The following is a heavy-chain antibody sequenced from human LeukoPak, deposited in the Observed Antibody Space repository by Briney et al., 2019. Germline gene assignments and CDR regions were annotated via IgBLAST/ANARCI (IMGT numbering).Heavy chain of an antibody. CDR1: GGTFSSYA. CDR2: IIPIFGTA. J-gene: IGHJ4*02. V-gene: IGHV1-69*01. Sequence: ASVKVSCKASGGTFSSYAISWVRQAPGQGLEWMGGIIPIFGTANYAQKFQGRVTITADEPTSTAYMELSSLRSEDTAVYYCARNEYYDFYYFDYWGQGTLVTVSS. CDR3: ARNEYYDFYYFDY. D-gene: IGHD3-3*01.